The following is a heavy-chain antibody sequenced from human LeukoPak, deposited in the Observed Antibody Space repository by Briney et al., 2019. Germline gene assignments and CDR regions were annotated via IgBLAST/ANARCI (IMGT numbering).Heavy chain of an antibody. J-gene: IGHJ4*02. CDR3: ARGQITMVRGVIPLFDY. CDR1: GGSISSYY. CDR2: IYYSGST. V-gene: IGHV4-59*01. D-gene: IGHD3-10*01. Sequence: SETLSLTCTVSGGSISSYYWSWIRQPPGKGLEWIGYIYYSGSTNYNPSLKSRVTISIDTSKNQFSLKLSSVTAADTAVYYCARGQITMVRGVIPLFDYWGQGAVVTVSS.